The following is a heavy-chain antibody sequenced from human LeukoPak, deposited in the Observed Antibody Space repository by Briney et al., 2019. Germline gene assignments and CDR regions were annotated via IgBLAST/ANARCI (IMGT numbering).Heavy chain of an antibody. V-gene: IGHV3-53*01. CDR2: IYSGGST. Sequence: PGGSLRLSCAASGFTVSSNYMSWVRQAPGKGLEWVSVIYSGGSTYYADSVKGRFTISRDNSKNTLYLQMNSLRAEDTAVYYCARRLYQVYDILTGLYGGFDYWGQGTLVTVSS. CDR1: GFTVSSNY. CDR3: ARRLYQVYDILTGLYGGFDY. J-gene: IGHJ4*02. D-gene: IGHD3-9*01.